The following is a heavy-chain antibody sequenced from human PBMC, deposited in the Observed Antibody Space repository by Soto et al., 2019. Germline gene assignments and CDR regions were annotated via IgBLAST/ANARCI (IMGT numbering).Heavy chain of an antibody. V-gene: IGHV3-74*02. J-gene: IGHJ6*03. CDR1: GFTFSNYW. CDR2: INSDGSVS. Sequence: EVQLVESGGGLVQPGGSLRLSCAASGFTFSNYWMYWVRQAPGKGLEWVSRINSDGSVSSHADSVKGRLTISRDNVKNTLYLHMDSLRADDTAVYYCARGDCVGGTCYSLAGSFYYYMDVWGKGPTVTV. CDR3: ARGDCVGGTCYSLAGSFYYYMDV. D-gene: IGHD2-15*01.